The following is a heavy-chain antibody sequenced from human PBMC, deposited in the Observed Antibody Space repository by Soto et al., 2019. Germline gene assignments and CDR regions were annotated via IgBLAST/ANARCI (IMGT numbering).Heavy chain of an antibody. CDR1: GFTFSSYD. CDR3: ARVLWFGELGGAFDI. D-gene: IGHD3-10*01. CDR2: IGTAGDT. V-gene: IGHV3-13*01. J-gene: IGHJ3*02. Sequence: EVQLVESGGGLVQPGGSLRLSCAASGFTFSSYDMHWVRQATGKGLEWVSAIGTAGDTYYPGSVKGRFTISRENAKNSVYLQMNSLRAGDTAVYYCARVLWFGELGGAFDIWGQGTMVTVSS.